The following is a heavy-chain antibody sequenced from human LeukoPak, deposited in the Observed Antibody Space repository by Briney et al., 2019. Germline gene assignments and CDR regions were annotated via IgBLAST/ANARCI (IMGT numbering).Heavy chain of an antibody. D-gene: IGHD3-3*01. CDR1: GFTFSDFW. J-gene: IGHJ4*02. V-gene: IGHV3-74*01. CDR3: AKEGGYYTPVALDY. Sequence: PGGSLRLSCAASGFTFSDFWMNWVRQAPGKGLVWVSRIKSDGSSTSYADSVKGRFTISRDNAKNTLYLQMNSLRAEDTAVYYCAKEGGYYTPVALDYWGQGTLVTVSS. CDR2: IKSDGSST.